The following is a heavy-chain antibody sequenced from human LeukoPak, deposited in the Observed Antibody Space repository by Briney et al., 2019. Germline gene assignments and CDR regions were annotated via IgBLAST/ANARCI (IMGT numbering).Heavy chain of an antibody. J-gene: IGHJ6*03. CDR3: ARAYDYYDSSGYYMDV. D-gene: IGHD3-22*01. V-gene: IGHV4-59*12. Sequence: SETLSLTCTVSGGSISSYYWSWIRQPPGKGLEWIGYIYYSGSTNYNPSLKSRVTISVDTSKNQFSLKLSSVTAADTAVYYCARAYDYYDSSGYYMDVWDKGTTVAVSS. CDR1: GGSISSYY. CDR2: IYYSGST.